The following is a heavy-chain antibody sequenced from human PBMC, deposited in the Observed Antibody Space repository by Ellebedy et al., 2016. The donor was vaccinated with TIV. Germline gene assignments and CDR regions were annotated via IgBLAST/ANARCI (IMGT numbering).Heavy chain of an antibody. D-gene: IGHD2-2*01. CDR2: ISGSGGST. CDR1: GFTFSNYA. J-gene: IGHJ4*02. CDR3: AKDGTSCYDY. V-gene: IGHV3-23*01. Sequence: GGSLRLSCAASGFTFSNYAMSWVRRSPGKGLDWVSAISGSGGSTYYADSVKGRFTISRDNSKNTLYLQMNSLRAEDTAVYYCAKDGTSCYDYWGQGTLVTVSS.